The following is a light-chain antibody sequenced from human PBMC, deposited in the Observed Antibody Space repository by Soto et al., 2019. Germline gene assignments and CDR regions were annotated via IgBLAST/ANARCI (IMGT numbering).Light chain of an antibody. CDR1: QSLSGN. CDR2: GAS. J-gene: IGKJ4*01. Sequence: EIVMTQSPATLSVSPGERATLSCRASQSLSGNLAWYQQKPGQAPRLLIYGASTRATGIPARFSGSGSGTEFTLTISSLQSEDFAVYYCQQYNKWPLTVGGGTKVEVK. CDR3: QQYNKWPLT. V-gene: IGKV3-15*01.